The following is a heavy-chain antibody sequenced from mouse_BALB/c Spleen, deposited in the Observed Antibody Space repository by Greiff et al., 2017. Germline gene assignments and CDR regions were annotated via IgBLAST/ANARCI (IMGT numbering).Heavy chain of an antibody. Sequence: EVQLVESGGGLVKPGGSLKLSCAASGFTFTDYYMYWVRQTPEKGLEWVATISDGGSYTYYPDSVKGRFTISRDTAKNNLYLQMSSLKAEDTAMYYCARGPYGNPFDYWGQGTLVTVSA. CDR1: GFTFTDYY. V-gene: IGHV5-4*02. CDR2: ISDGGSYT. D-gene: IGHD2-1*01. CDR3: ARGPYGNPFDY. J-gene: IGHJ3*01.